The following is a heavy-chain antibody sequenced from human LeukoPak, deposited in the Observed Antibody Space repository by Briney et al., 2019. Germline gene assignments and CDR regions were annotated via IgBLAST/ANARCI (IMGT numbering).Heavy chain of an antibody. Sequence: SQTLSPTSPLASASTSSYYTSWIRHPPGKGLEWNGYIHTSGSTNYNPALKSRVTISVDTSKNQLSLKLRSVTAADTAVYYWARVLVIRYAFDIWGQGTMVTVSS. CDR2: IHTSGST. CDR1: SASTSSYY. J-gene: IGHJ3*02. CDR3: ARVLVIRYAFDI. V-gene: IGHV4-59*01. D-gene: IGHD2-21*01.